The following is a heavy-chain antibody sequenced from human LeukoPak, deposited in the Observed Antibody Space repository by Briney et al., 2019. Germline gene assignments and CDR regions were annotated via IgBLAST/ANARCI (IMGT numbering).Heavy chain of an antibody. CDR3: AKGSSGWYGRGYFDY. D-gene: IGHD6-19*01. J-gene: IGHJ4*02. V-gene: IGHV3-23*01. CDR2: ISGSGGST. CDR1: GFTFSSYA. Sequence: PGGSLRLSCAASGFTFSSYAMSWVRQAPGKGLEWVSAISGSGGSTYYADSVKGRFTISRDNSKNTLYLQMNSLRAEDTAVYYCAKGSSGWYGRGYFDYWGQGTLVTVSS.